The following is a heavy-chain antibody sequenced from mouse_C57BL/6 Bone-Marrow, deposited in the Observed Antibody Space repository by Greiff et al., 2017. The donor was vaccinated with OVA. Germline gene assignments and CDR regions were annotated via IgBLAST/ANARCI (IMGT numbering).Heavy chain of an antibody. Sequence: EVHLVESGGGLVQPKGSLKLSCAASGFSFNTYAMNWVRQAPGKGLEWVARIRSKSNNYATYYADSVKDRFTISRDDSESMLYLQMNNLKTEDAAMYYCVRGFYYFGDWGQGTTLTVSS. CDR1: GFSFNTYA. CDR3: VRGFYYFGD. V-gene: IGHV10-1*01. CDR2: IRSKSNNYAT. J-gene: IGHJ2*01.